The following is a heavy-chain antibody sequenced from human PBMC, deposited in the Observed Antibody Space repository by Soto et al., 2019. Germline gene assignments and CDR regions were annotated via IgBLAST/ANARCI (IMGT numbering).Heavy chain of an antibody. V-gene: IGHV3-53*01. CDR1: GFTISGKKY. J-gene: IGHJ3*01. CDR3: ATWHEREHAYDV. D-gene: IGHD1-1*01. Sequence: DVQLVESGGGLIQPGESLRLSCAAFGFTISGKKYVAWVRQAPGKGLEWVSALYDLDGSFYAASVKGRFTTSSDSSKTTVYLQMNDLIPDDPAVYYCATWHEREHAYDVWGQGTTVTVSS. CDR2: LYDLDGS.